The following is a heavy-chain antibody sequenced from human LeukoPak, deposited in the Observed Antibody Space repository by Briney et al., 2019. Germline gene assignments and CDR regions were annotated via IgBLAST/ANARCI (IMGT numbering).Heavy chain of an antibody. D-gene: IGHD3-10*01. CDR1: GGTFSSYA. V-gene: IGHV1-69*13. CDR3: ARDLITSGFGELYRYYFDY. CDR2: IIPIFGTA. Sequence: WASVKVSCKASGGTFSSYAISWVRQAPGQGLEWMGRIIPIFGTANYARKFQGRVTITADESTSTAYMELSSLRSEDTAVYYCARDLITSGFGELYRYYFDYWGRGTLVTVSS. J-gene: IGHJ4*02.